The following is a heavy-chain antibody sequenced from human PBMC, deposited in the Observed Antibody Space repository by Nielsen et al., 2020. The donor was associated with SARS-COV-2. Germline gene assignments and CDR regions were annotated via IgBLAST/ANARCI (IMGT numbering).Heavy chain of an antibody. Sequence: SETLSLTCTVSGGSISSGGYYWSWIRQHPGKGLEWIGYIYYSGSTNYNPSPKSRVTISVDTSKNQFSLKLSSVTAADTAVYYCARHVDCSGGSCYSNWFDPWGQGTLVTVSS. D-gene: IGHD2-15*01. J-gene: IGHJ5*02. CDR2: IYYSGST. CDR1: GGSISSGGYY. CDR3: ARHVDCSGGSCYSNWFDP. V-gene: IGHV4-61*08.